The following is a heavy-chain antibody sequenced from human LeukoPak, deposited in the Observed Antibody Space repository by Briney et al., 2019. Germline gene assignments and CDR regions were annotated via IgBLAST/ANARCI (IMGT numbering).Heavy chain of an antibody. Sequence: PSETLSLTCAVYDGSFTGYFWNWIRQSPGKGLEWIGEINHRGSTNYNPSLKSRLTISVDTSKNQFSLRLTSVTAADTGVYFCARDPTTVMAVPWYFDTWGQGTLVTVSS. CDR1: DGSFTGYF. CDR2: INHRGST. V-gene: IGHV4-34*01. D-gene: IGHD4-11*01. CDR3: ARDPTTVMAVPWYFDT. J-gene: IGHJ4*02.